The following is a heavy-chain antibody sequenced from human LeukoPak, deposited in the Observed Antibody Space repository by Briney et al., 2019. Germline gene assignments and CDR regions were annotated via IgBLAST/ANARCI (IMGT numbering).Heavy chain of an antibody. J-gene: IGHJ6*03. V-gene: IGHV3-11*04. CDR1: GFTFSDYY. CDR2: ISSSGSTI. Sequence: GGSLRLSCAASGFTFSDYYMSFIRQAPGKGLEWVSYISSSGSTIYYADSVKGRFTISRDNAKNSLFLQMNSLRAEDTAVYYCARDTSAKMYYMDVWGKGTTVTASS. D-gene: IGHD2-2*01. CDR3: ARDTSAKMYYMDV.